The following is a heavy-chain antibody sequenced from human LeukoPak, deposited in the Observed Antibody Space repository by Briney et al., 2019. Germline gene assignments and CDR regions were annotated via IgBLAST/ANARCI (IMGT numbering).Heavy chain of an antibody. V-gene: IGHV4-59*01. J-gene: IGHJ3*02. D-gene: IGHD2-15*01. CDR2: IYYSGST. Sequence: SETLSLTCTVSGGSISSYYWSWIRQPPGKGLEWIGYIYYSGSTNYNPSLKSRVTISVDTSKNQFSLKLSSVTAADTAVYYCARDVGYCSGGSCYSYAFDIWDQGTMVTVSS. CDR1: GGSISSYY. CDR3: ARDVGYCSGGSCYSYAFDI.